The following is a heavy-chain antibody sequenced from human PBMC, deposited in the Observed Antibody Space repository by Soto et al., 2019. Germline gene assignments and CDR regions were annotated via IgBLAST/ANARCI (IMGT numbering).Heavy chain of an antibody. D-gene: IGHD3-9*01. J-gene: IGHJ4*02. CDR3: GRRGDILSGYFDY. CDR2: IYYSGNT. V-gene: IGHV4-39*01. CDR1: GGSISSYY. Sequence: PSETLSLTCTVSGGSISSYYWGWIRQPPGKGLEWIGNIYYSGNTYYNPSVKSRVTISVDASKNQFSLKLRSVTAADTAVYYCGRRGDILSGYFDYWSQGTLVTVSS.